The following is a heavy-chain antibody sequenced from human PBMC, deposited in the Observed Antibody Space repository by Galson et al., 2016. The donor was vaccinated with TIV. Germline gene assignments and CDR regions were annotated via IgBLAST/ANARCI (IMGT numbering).Heavy chain of an antibody. CDR2: ITDDESDT. Sequence: SLRLSCAASEINFSRFWMHWVRQVPGKGLMWVSRITDDESDTVYADSVRGRFTISRDNAMDTLYLQMDSLRAEDTGVYYCARERRYYGVDVWGQGTTVTVS. CDR3: ARERRYYGVDV. J-gene: IGHJ6*02. CDR1: EINFSRFW. D-gene: IGHD2-15*01. V-gene: IGHV3-74*01.